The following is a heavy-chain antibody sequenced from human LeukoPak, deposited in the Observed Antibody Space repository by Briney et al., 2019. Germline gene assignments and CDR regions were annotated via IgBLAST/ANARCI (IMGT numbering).Heavy chain of an antibody. V-gene: IGHV4-39*07. CDR1: GGSINSNYYY. Sequence: PSETLSLTCTVSGGSINSNYYYWGRIRQPPGKGLEWIGSSDYSGSTDYNAYLKSRVTISVDTSKNQFSLKLSSVTAAETAVYYCARGRANDSSGYYSNNFDYWGQGTLVTVSS. CDR2: SDYSGST. CDR3: ARGRANDSSGYYSNNFDY. J-gene: IGHJ4*01. D-gene: IGHD3-22*01.